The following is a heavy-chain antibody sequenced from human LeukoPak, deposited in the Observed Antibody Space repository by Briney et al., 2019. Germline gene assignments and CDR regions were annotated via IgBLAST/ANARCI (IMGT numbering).Heavy chain of an antibody. J-gene: IGHJ6*04. CDR1: GFTFSSYW. CDR2: INQDGGVK. Sequence: PGGSLRLSCAASGFTFSSYWMSWVRQAPGKGLEWVANINQDGGVKYYVDSVKGRFTVSRDNAKNSLYLQMNSLRAEDTAVYYCAREWNYYGSGIMDVWGKGTTVTVSS. D-gene: IGHD3-10*01. CDR3: AREWNYYGSGIMDV. V-gene: IGHV3-7*01.